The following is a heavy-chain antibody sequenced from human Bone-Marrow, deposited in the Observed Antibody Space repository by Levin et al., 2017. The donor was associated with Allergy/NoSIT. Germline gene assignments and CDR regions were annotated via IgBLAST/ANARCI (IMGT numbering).Heavy chain of an antibody. D-gene: IGHD6-6*01. CDR2: ISYDGSNK. CDR3: AKEVPPGYSSSSAPSGRRTVVTPGASDY. CDR1: GFTFSSYG. J-gene: IGHJ4*02. Sequence: PGGSLRLSCAASGFTFSSYGMHWVRQAPGKGLEWVAVISYDGSNKYYADSVKGRFTISRDNSKNTLYLQMNSLRAEDTAVYYCAKEVPPGYSSSSAPSGRRTVVTPGASDYWGQGTLVTVSS. V-gene: IGHV3-30*18.